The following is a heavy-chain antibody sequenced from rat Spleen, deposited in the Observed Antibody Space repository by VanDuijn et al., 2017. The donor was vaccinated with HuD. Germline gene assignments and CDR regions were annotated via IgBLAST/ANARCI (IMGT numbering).Heavy chain of an antibody. Sequence: QVQLKESGPGLVQPSQTLSLTCTVSGLSLTSNSVSWIRQPPGKGLEWMGVIWNTGGTRYNSALKSRLSISKDTSKSQVFLKMNSLQTEDTAMYFCASGIFDFWGQGVMVTVSS. CDR1: GLSLTSNS. CDR2: IWNTGGT. V-gene: IGHV2-47*01. J-gene: IGHJ2*01. D-gene: IGHD1-4*01. CDR3: ASGIFDF.